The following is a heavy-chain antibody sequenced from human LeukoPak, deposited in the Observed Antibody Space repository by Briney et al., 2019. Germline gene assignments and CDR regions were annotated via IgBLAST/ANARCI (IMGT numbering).Heavy chain of an antibody. D-gene: IGHD2-8*02. CDR3: SRAADVVLVPPSDD. J-gene: IGHJ4*02. Sequence: ASVKVSCKASGYTFIGYFMHWVRQAPGQGLEWMGWINPNSGDTNYAQKFKGRVTMTRDTSISAAYMELSSLRFDGTAAYYCSRAADVVLVPPSDDWGQGTLVTVSS. CDR2: INPNSGDT. CDR1: GYTFIGYF. V-gene: IGHV1-2*02.